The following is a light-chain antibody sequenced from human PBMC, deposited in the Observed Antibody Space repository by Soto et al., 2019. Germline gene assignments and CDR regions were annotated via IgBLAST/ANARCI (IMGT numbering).Light chain of an antibody. CDR2: EVS. CDR1: SSDAGGYNY. CDR3: SSYTSSSTLIV. J-gene: IGLJ3*02. V-gene: IGLV2-14*01. Sequence: QSVLTQPASVSGSPGQSITISCTGTSSDAGGYNYVSWYQQHPGKAPKLMIYEVSNRHSGVSNRFSGSKSGNTASLTISGLQAEDEADYYCSSYTSSSTLIVFGGGTKLTVL.